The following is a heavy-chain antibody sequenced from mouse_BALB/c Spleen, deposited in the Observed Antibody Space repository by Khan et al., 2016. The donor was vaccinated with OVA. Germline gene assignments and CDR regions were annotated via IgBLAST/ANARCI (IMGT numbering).Heavy chain of an antibody. Sequence: VQLKESGTVLARPGASVKMSCKASGYTFTRSWMHWVKQRPGQGLEWIGAIYPGNSDTNYNEKLKGKAKLTAVTSTTTAYMELSSLTKEDSAVYYCTRGNWDVSCFADWGQGTLVTVSA. D-gene: IGHD4-1*01. CDR1: GYTFTRSW. CDR2: IYPGNSDT. V-gene: IGHV1-5*01. CDR3: TRGNWDVSCFAD. J-gene: IGHJ3*01.